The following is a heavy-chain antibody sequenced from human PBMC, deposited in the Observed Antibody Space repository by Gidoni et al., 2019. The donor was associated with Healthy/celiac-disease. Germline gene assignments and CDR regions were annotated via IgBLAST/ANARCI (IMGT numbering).Heavy chain of an antibody. D-gene: IGHD4-17*01. Sequence: QVQLVQSGAEVKKPGASVKVSCKASGYTFTSYFMHWVRQAPGQGLEWLGIINPSGGSTTYAQKFQGRLTMTRDTSTSTVYMQLSSLRSEDTAVYYCARYDYGDYMHYFDYWGQGTLVTVSS. J-gene: IGHJ4*02. CDR1: GYTFTSYF. CDR2: INPSGGST. CDR3: ARYDYGDYMHYFDY. V-gene: IGHV1-46*01.